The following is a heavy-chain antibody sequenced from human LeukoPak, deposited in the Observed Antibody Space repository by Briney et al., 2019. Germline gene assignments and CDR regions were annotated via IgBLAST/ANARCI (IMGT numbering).Heavy chain of an antibody. CDR1: GFSFSSYG. CDR3: AKGPIPIHYYYEMDV. J-gene: IGHJ6*02. Sequence: GGSLRLSCAASGFSFSSYGLPWVRQAPGKGLEWVAVISHDGQFKYYADSVRGRFTVSRDNSNNTLYLQMTGLRPEDTAVYYCAKGPIPIHYYYEMDVWGQGTTVAVSS. V-gene: IGHV3-30*18. CDR2: ISHDGQFK.